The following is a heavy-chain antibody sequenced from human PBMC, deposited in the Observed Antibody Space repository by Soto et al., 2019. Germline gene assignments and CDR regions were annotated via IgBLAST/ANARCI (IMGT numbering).Heavy chain of an antibody. CDR2: ISWDGGST. Sequence: GGSLRLSCAASGFTFDDYTMHWVRQAPGKGLEWVSLISWDGGSTYYADSVKGRFTISRDNSKNSLYLQMNSLRTEDTALYYCAKDMGSGPGTWYYYGMDVWGQGTTVTVS. CDR3: AKDMGSGPGTWYYYGMDV. CDR1: GFTFDDYT. J-gene: IGHJ6*02. V-gene: IGHV3-43*01. D-gene: IGHD6-19*01.